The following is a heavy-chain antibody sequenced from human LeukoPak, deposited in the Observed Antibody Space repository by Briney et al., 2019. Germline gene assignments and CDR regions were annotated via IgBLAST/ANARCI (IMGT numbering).Heavy chain of an antibody. J-gene: IGHJ6*02. CDR2: MSHTGAT. V-gene: IGHV4-34*01. CDR3: ARELRLMQRYGMDV. D-gene: IGHD3-3*01. Sequence: SETLSLTCAVFGGSFSGSYWSWIRQSPEKGLEWIGEMSHTGATTYNPSRKSRVTVSVDTSKKQFSLNLRSVTAADTAVYYCARELRLMQRYGMDVWGQGTTVTVSS. CDR1: GGSFSGSY.